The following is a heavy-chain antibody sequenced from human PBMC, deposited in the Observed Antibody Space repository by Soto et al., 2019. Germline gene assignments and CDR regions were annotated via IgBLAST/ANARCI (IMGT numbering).Heavy chain of an antibody. V-gene: IGHV3-23*01. D-gene: IGHD2-2*01. J-gene: IGHJ1*01. CDR2: ISGSGGST. CDR3: AKEARYCSSTSCQRTAEYFQH. Sequence: EVQLLESGGGLVQPGGSLRLSCAASGFTFSSYAMSWVLQAPGKGLEWVSAISGSGGSTYYADSVKGRFTISRDNSKNTLYLQMNSLRAEDTAVYYCAKEARYCSSTSCQRTAEYFQHWGQGTLVTVSS. CDR1: GFTFSSYA.